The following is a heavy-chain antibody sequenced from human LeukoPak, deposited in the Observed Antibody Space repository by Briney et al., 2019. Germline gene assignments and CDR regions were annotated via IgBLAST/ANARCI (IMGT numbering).Heavy chain of an antibody. CDR1: GYTFTDYY. CDR3: ARDGEGYCGRGKCYPV. V-gene: IGHV1-2*02. CDR2: INPNNGGT. Sequence: ASVKVSCKTSGYTFTDYYTHWVRQAPGQGLEWMGWINPNNGGTNYAQEFQGRVTMARDTSISTAYLELARLQSDDTAVYYCARDGEGYCGRGKCYPVWGQGTTVTVSS. J-gene: IGHJ6*02. D-gene: IGHD2-15*01.